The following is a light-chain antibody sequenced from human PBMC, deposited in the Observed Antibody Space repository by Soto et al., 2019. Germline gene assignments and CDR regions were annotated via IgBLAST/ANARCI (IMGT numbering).Light chain of an antibody. Sequence: DIQLTQSPSFLSTSVGDRVTITCRASQGISSYLAWYQQKPGKAPKLLIYAASTLQGGVPSRFSGSGSGTEVTLTISSLQPEDFATYYCQHLNSYPRVYTFGQGTKLESK. J-gene: IGKJ2*01. CDR3: QHLNSYPRVYT. CDR2: AAS. CDR1: QGISSY. V-gene: IGKV1-9*01.